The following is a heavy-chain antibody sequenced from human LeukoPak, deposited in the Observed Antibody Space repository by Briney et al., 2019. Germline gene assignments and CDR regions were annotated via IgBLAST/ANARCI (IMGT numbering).Heavy chain of an antibody. V-gene: IGHV4-34*01. D-gene: IGHD2-15*01. CDR3: ARSRYTYCSGGSCYGGLYFQH. CDR1: GGSFSGYY. J-gene: IGHJ1*01. Sequence: SETLSLTCAVYGGSFSGYYWSWIRQPPGKGLEWIGEINHSGSTNYNPSLKSRVTISVDTSKNQFSLKLSSVTAADTAVYYCARSRYTYCSGGSCYGGLYFQHWGQGTLVTVSS. CDR2: INHSGST.